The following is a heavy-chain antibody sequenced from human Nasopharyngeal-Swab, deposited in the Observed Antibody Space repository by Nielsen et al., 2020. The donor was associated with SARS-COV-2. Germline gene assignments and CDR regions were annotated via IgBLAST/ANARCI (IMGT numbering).Heavy chain of an antibody. CDR3: ASSKMATIGDDAFDI. J-gene: IGHJ3*02. V-gene: IGHV4-30-2*01. CDR1: GGSISSGGYS. D-gene: IGHD5-24*01. Sequence: SETLSLTCAVSGGSISSGGYSWSWIRQPPGKGLEWIGYIYHSGSTYYNPSLKSRVTISVDRSKNQFSLKLSSVTAADTAVYYCASSKMATIGDDAFDIWGQGTMVTVSS. CDR2: IYHSGST.